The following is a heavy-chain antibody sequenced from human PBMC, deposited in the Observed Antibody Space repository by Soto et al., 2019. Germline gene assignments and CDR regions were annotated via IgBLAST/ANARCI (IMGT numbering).Heavy chain of an antibody. D-gene: IGHD3-22*01. J-gene: IGHJ4*02. CDR1: GFTFTSSA. V-gene: IGHV1-58*02. CDR3: AADAYYYDSSGYYPTFDY. Sequence: SVKVSCKASGFTFTSSAMQWVRQARGQRLEWIGWIVVGSGNTNYAQKFQERVTITRDMSTSTAYMELSSLRSEDTAVYYCAADAYYYDSSGYYPTFDYWGQGTLVTVSS. CDR2: IVVGSGNT.